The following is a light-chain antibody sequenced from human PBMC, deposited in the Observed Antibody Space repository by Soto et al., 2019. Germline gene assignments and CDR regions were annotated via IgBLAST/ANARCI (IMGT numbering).Light chain of an antibody. CDR3: PSFTSRHTSG. V-gene: IGLV2-14*03. CDR1: SSDVGGYNY. CDR2: DVS. Sequence: QSALTQPASVSGYPGQLITISCTGTSSDVGGYNYVSWYQQHADKAPRLMIYDVSNRPSGVSDRFSGSKSGDTASLTISGLQAEDESNYYCPSFTSRHTSGFGTWTNVTV. J-gene: IGLJ1*01.